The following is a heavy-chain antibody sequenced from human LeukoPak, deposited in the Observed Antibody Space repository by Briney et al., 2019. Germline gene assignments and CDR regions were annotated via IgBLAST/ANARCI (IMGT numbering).Heavy chain of an antibody. J-gene: IGHJ6*02. V-gene: IGHV3-30*03. Sequence: PGGSLRLSCAASGFTFSSYGMHWVRQAPGKGLEWVAVISYDGSNKYYADSVKGRFTISRDNSKNTLYLQMNSLRAEDTAVYYCARTTVTTPVPYYYYYYGMDVWGQGTTVTVSS. D-gene: IGHD4-17*01. CDR3: ARTTVTTPVPYYYYYYGMDV. CDR1: GFTFSSYG. CDR2: ISYDGSNK.